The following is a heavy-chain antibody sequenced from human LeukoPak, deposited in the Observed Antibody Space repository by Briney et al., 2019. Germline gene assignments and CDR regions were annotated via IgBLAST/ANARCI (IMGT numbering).Heavy chain of an antibody. Sequence: GGSLRLSGAASGFAFSTYAMHWGRQAPGKGLEWVAVISYNGSEVYYGDSVKGRFTISRDNSRNTLYLQMNRLRVEDTAVYHCAKAGCSSARCYTNYWGQGTSVTVSS. CDR1: GFAFSTYA. V-gene: IGHV3-30*18. D-gene: IGHD2-8*01. CDR2: ISYNGSEV. J-gene: IGHJ4*02. CDR3: AKAGCSSARCYTNY.